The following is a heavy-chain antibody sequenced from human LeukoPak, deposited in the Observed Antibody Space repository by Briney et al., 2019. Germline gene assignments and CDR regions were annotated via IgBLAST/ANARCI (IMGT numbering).Heavy chain of an antibody. CDR2: IIPILGIA. D-gene: IGHD1-26*01. Sequence: SVKVSCKASGGTFSSYAISWVRQAPGQGLEWMGRIIPILGIANYAQKLQGRVTMTTDTSTSTAYMELRSLRSDDTAVYYCARDLRSRYSGSRTTLGGQDYWGQGTLVTVSS. CDR3: ARDLRSRYSGSRTTLGGQDY. V-gene: IGHV1-69*04. J-gene: IGHJ4*02. CDR1: GGTFSSYA.